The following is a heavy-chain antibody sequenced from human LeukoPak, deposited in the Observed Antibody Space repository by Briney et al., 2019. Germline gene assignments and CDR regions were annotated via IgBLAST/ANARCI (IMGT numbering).Heavy chain of an antibody. Sequence: GGSLRLSCAASGFTFSSYSMNWVRQAPGKGLEWVSYISSSSTIYYADSVKGRFTISRDNAKNSLYLQMNSLRDEDTAVYYCARALSLLGYQLPGGRDYWGQGTLVTVSS. D-gene: IGHD2-2*01. CDR3: ARALSLLGYQLPGGRDY. CDR2: ISSSSTI. V-gene: IGHV3-48*02. CDR1: GFTFSSYS. J-gene: IGHJ4*02.